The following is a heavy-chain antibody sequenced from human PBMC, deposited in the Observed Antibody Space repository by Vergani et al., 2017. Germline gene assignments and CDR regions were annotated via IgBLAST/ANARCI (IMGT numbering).Heavy chain of an antibody. CDR3: ARDSDYDSSGGTSEDAFDI. Sequence: QVQLVESGGGLVKPGGSLRLSCAASGFPFSYYYMSWIRQAPGQGLEWVSYISSSSSYTNYADSVKGRFTISRDNAKNSLYLQMNSLRAEDTAVYYCARDSDYDSSGGTSEDAFDIWGQGTMVTVSS. D-gene: IGHD3-22*01. CDR1: GFPFSYYY. V-gene: IGHV3-11*06. CDR2: ISSSSSYT. J-gene: IGHJ3*02.